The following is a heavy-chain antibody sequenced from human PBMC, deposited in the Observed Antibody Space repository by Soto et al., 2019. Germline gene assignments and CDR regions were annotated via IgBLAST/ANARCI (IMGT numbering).Heavy chain of an antibody. V-gene: IGHV3-23*05. CDR1: GFPFSATG. J-gene: IGHJ4*02. CDR3: TTARHCSSDACPAAE. D-gene: IGHD2-2*01. CDR2: IGPNPTNT. Sequence: EVQLLESGGGLVQPGGSLRLSCAASGFPFSATGILWVRQPPGGGLEWVSAIGPNPTNTKYTDSVKGRFTISRDNSKSTVVLQMTNLRAEDTALYYCTTARHCSSDACPAAEWGQGTLITVSS.